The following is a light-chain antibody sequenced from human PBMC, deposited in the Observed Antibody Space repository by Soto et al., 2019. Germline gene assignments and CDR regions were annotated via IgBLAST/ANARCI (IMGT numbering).Light chain of an antibody. CDR3: QQSNITPQT. V-gene: IGKV1-39*01. J-gene: IGKJ2*01. Sequence: DIQMTQPPSSMSASVGDRVTISCRASQSISTFLNWYQQKPRKAPKPLIYAASTLQSGVPSRFSGSGSGTDFTLTITSLQHEDFATYYCQQSNITPQTFGQGTKVDIK. CDR2: AAS. CDR1: QSISTF.